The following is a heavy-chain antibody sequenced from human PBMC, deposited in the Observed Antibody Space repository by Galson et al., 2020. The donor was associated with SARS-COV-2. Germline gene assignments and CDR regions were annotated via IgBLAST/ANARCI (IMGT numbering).Heavy chain of an antibody. V-gene: IGHV3-33*01. J-gene: IGHJ4*02. CDR1: GFTFSSHA. CDR3: ARDGQLSRGWAFDY. CDR2: IFYDGSDK. D-gene: IGHD6-19*01. Sequence: GESLKISCAASGFTFSSHAIHWVRQAPGKGLEWVAQIFYDGSDKYYGDSVKGRFTISRDSSKNMVYLQMNNLKVDDTAVYYCARDGQLSRGWAFDYWGQGTLVTVSS.